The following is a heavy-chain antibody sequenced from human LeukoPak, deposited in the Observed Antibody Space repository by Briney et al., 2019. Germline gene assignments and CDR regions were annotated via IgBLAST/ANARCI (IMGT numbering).Heavy chain of an antibody. V-gene: IGHV4-59*01. D-gene: IGHD7-27*01. Sequence: SETLSLTCTVSGGSIRSYYWSWIRQPPGKGLEWIGYIYYSGSTNYNPSLKSRVTISVDTSKNQFSLKLSSVTAADTAVYYCASHPRGLANWGQHVWFDPWGQGTLVTVSS. CDR3: ASHPRGLANWGQHVWFDP. CDR2: IYYSGST. J-gene: IGHJ5*02. CDR1: GGSIRSYY.